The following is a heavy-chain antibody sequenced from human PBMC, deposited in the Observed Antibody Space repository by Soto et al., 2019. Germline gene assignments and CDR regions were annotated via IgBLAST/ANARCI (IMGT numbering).Heavy chain of an antibody. CDR1: GGTFSSYA. CDR3: ARDRNKVRGVIPYYYYGMDV. CDR2: FIPIFGTA. D-gene: IGHD3-10*01. J-gene: IGHJ6*02. V-gene: IGHV1-69*01. Sequence: QVQLVQSGAVVKKPGSSVKVSCKASGGTFSSYAISWVRQAPGQGLEWMGGFIPIFGTANYAQKFQGRVKITADESTRTAYLELSSLRSEDTAVYYCARDRNKVRGVIPYYYYGMDVWGQGTTVTVSS.